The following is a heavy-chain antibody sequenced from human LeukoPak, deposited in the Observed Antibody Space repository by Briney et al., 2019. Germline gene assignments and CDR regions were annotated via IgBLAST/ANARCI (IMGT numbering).Heavy chain of an antibody. D-gene: IGHD3-10*01. CDR1: GFTFTTYG. CDR3: AKGSGGFGEVEDY. Sequence: HTGGTLRLSCSASGFTFTTYGMNWVRQAPGKGLEWVSGIGGSGTRTYYADSVKGRFTISRDNSKNTLYLQMNSLRAEDTAVYYCAKGSGGFGEVEDYWGQGTLVTVSS. CDR2: IGGSGTRT. V-gene: IGHV3-NL1*01. J-gene: IGHJ4*02.